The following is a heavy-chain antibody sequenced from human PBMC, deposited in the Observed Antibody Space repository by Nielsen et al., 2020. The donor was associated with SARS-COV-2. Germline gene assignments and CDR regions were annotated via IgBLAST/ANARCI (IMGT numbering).Heavy chain of an antibody. CDR3: ARDKVYYNAASEVDF. D-gene: IGHD3-10*01. CDR2: IYHSGST. V-gene: IGHV4-38-2*02. Sequence: SETLSLTCNVSGFPISGGFYWGWIRPPPGKGLEWIASIYHSGSTYYNPSLKSRVSMSVDTSKNQFSLKLNSVTAADTAVYYCARDKVYYNAASEVDFWGQGTLVTVSS. J-gene: IGHJ4*02. CDR1: GFPISGGFY.